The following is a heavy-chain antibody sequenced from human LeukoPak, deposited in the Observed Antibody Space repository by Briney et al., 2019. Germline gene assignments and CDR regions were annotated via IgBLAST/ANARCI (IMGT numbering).Heavy chain of an antibody. D-gene: IGHD6-13*01. CDR1: GVSLSGYY. CDR3: AKDRDSWVAAAGTSFVLGEFDY. Sequence: SETLSLTCAVSGVSLSGYYWGWIRQTPGKGLEWIGEINHSGRTNYNPSLKSRVTISADTSKNQFSLKVSSVTAADTAVYYCAKDRDSWVAAAGTSFVLGEFDYWGQGTLVTVSS. V-gene: IGHV4-34*01. J-gene: IGHJ4*02. CDR2: INHSGRT.